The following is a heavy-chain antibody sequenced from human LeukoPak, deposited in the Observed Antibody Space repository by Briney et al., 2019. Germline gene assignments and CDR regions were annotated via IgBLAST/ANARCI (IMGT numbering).Heavy chain of an antibody. V-gene: IGHV3-23*01. J-gene: IGHJ4*02. CDR3: AKDRSGFRDYSSTFDY. Sequence: GGSLRLSCAASGFTFSSYAMSWVRQAPGKGLEWVSAISGSGGSTYYADSVKGRFTISRDNSKNTLYLQMNSLRAEDTAVYYCAKDRSGFRDYSSTFDYWGQGTLVTVSS. CDR1: GFTFSSYA. D-gene: IGHD4-11*01. CDR2: ISGSGGST.